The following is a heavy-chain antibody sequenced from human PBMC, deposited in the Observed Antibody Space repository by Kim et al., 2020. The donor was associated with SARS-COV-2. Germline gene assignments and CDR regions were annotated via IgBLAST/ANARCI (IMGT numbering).Heavy chain of an antibody. Sequence: GGSLRLSCAASGFTFSSYEMNWVRQAPGKGLEWVSYISSSGSTIYYADSVKGRFTISRDNAKNSLYLQMNSLRAEDTAVYYCARVSGYEYSGYEAAFDIWGQGTMVTVSS. CDR2: ISSSGSTI. V-gene: IGHV3-48*03. CDR1: GFTFSSYE. CDR3: ARVSGYEYSGYEAAFDI. D-gene: IGHD5-12*01. J-gene: IGHJ3*02.